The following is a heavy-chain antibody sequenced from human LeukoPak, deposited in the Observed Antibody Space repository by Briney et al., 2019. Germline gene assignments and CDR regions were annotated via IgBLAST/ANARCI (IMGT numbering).Heavy chain of an antibody. CDR1: GGSINNYY. Sequence: SETLSLTCTVSGGSINNYYWSWIRQPAGKGLEWVGRISTSGTTNYKPSLKSRVTMSIDMSKNQFSLKLSSVTAADTAIYYCTRSYYDFWSGLGAFDIWGQGTLVTVSS. CDR2: ISTSGTT. J-gene: IGHJ3*02. D-gene: IGHD3-3*01. CDR3: TRSYYDFWSGLGAFDI. V-gene: IGHV4-4*07.